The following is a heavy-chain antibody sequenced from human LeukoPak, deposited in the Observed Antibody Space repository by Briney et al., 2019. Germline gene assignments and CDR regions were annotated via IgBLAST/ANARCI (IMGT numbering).Heavy chain of an antibody. D-gene: IGHD3-22*01. CDR3: ERVYYDSSGYYLDYLFDY. Sequence: VASVKVSCKASGYTFTSYGISWVRQAPGQGLEWMGWISAYNGNTNYAQKLQGRVTMTTDTSTSTAYMELRSLRSDDTAVYYCERVYYDSSGYYLDYLFDYWGQGTLVTVSS. V-gene: IGHV1-18*01. J-gene: IGHJ4*02. CDR1: GYTFTSYG. CDR2: ISAYNGNT.